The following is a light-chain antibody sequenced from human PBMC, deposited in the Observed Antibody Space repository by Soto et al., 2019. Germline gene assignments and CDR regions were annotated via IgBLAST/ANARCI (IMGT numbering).Light chain of an antibody. CDR3: QQRSNWPPT. CDR1: QSVSSY. J-gene: IGKJ2*01. CDR2: DAS. V-gene: IGKV3-11*01. Sequence: EIVLTQSPATLSLSPGERATLSCRASQSVSSYLAWYQQKPGQAPRLLIYDASNRATVIPARFTGSGSAIDFTLTISSLEPEDFAVYYCQQRSNWPPTFGQGTKLEIK.